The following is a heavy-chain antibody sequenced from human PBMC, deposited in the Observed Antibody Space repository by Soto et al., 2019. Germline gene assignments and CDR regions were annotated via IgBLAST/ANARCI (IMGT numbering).Heavy chain of an antibody. J-gene: IGHJ4*02. D-gene: IGHD6-19*01. CDR3: ARSLGWYAIDY. V-gene: IGHV4-4*02. CDR1: GVSIGSNYY. Sequence: QVLLQESGPGLVQPSGTLSLSCVVSGVSIGSNYYWGWVRQPPGKGLEWLGDMSHIGSVNYNPSLKRRVTISMDTSQNQFSLKLNSVTAADTAVYYCARSLGWYAIDYWGQGPLVIVSS. CDR2: MSHIGSV.